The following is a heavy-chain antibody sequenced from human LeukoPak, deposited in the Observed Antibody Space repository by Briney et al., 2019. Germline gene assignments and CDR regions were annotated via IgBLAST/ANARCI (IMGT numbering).Heavy chain of an antibody. D-gene: IGHD4/OR15-4a*01. CDR3: ATSMGTMVANLY. CDR1: GYTFTTYG. J-gene: IGHJ4*02. V-gene: IGHV1-18*01. Sequence: ASVKVSCKASGYTFTTYGVSWVRQAPGQGLEWMGWISTYNVNTNYAQKFQGRVTMTRDTSISTAFMELSRLRSDDTAVYYCATSMGTMVANLYWGQGTLVTVSS. CDR2: ISTYNVNT.